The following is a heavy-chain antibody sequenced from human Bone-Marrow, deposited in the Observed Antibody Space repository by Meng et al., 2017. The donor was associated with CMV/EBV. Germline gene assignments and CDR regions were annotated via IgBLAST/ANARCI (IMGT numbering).Heavy chain of an antibody. CDR2: IYYSGST. J-gene: IGHJ6*02. V-gene: IGHV4-39*07. CDR1: GGSISSSSYY. D-gene: IGHD6-6*01. CDR3: ARESSSSAYYYYYGMDV. Sequence: SETLSLTCTVSGGSISSSSYYWGWIRQPPGKGLEWIGSIYYSGSTNYNPSLKSRVTISVDTSKNQFSLKLSSVTAADTAVYYCARESSSSAYYYYYGMDVWGQGTTVTVSS.